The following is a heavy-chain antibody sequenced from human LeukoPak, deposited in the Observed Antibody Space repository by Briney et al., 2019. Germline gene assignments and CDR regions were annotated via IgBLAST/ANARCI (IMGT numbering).Heavy chain of an antibody. Sequence: PGGSLRLSCAASGFTFSSYAMHWVRQAPGKGLEWVAVISYDGSNKYYADSVKGRFTISRDNSKNTLYLQMNSLRAEDTAVYYCAREDCSSTSCYPFDYWGQGTLVTVSS. J-gene: IGHJ4*02. D-gene: IGHD2-2*01. CDR1: GFTFSSYA. CDR3: AREDCSSTSCYPFDY. CDR2: ISYDGSNK. V-gene: IGHV3-30-3*01.